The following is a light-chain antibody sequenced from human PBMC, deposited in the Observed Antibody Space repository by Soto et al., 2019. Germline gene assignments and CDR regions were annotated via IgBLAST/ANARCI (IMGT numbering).Light chain of an antibody. CDR2: GNS. Sequence: QPVLTQPPSVSGAPGQRVTISCTGSRSNIGAGYDVHWYQQLPGTAPKLLIYGNSNRPSGVPDRFSGSKSGTSASLAITGLQAEDEADYYCQSYASSLSGYVVFGGGTKVTVL. V-gene: IGLV1-40*01. J-gene: IGLJ2*01. CDR3: QSYASSLSGYVV. CDR1: RSNIGAGYD.